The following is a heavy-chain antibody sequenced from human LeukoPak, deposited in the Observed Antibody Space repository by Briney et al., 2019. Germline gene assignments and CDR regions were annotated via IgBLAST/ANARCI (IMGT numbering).Heavy chain of an antibody. CDR3: ARDPIARDGYNYEAFDI. Sequence: SETLSLTCTVSGGSISSSSYYWGWIRQPPGKGLEWIGSIYYSGSTYYNPSLKSRVTISVDTSKNQFSLKLSSVTAADTAVYYCARDPIARDGYNYEAFDIWGQGTMVTVSS. J-gene: IGHJ3*02. D-gene: IGHD5-24*01. V-gene: IGHV4-39*07. CDR2: IYYSGST. CDR1: GGSISSSSYY.